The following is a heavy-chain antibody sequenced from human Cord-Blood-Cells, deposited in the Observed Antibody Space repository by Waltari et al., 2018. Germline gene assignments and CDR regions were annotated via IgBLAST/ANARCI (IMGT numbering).Heavy chain of an antibody. CDR3: ARRSMAAAGTDY. J-gene: IGHJ4*02. CDR1: GGSISSSSYY. V-gene: IGHV4-39*01. D-gene: IGHD6-13*01. CDR2: IYYSGST. Sequence: QLQLQESGPGLVKPSETPSLTCTVSGGSISSSSYYWGWIRQPPGKGLEWIGSIYYSGSTSYNPSLKSRVTISVDTSKNQFSLKLSSVTAADTAVYYCARRSMAAAGTDYWGQGTLVTVSS.